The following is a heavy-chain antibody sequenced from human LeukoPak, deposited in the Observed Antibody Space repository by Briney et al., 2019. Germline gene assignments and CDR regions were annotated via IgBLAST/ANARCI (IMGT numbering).Heavy chain of an antibody. CDR2: IYYSGST. Sequence: SETLSLTCTVSGGSISSSSYYWGWIRQPPGKGLEWIGSIYYSGSTYYNPSLKSRVTISVDTSKNQFSLKLSSVTAADTAVYYCARLSQSPSLIFSSPRDYWGQGTLVTVSS. V-gene: IGHV4-39*01. CDR3: ARLSQSPSLIFSSPRDY. D-gene: IGHD6-19*01. CDR1: GGSISSSSYY. J-gene: IGHJ4*02.